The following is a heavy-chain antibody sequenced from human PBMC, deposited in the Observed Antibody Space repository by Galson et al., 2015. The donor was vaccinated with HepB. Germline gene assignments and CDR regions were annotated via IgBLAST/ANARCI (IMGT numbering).Heavy chain of an antibody. Sequence: SLRLSCAASGFTFSSYSMNWVRQAPGKGLEWVSSISSSSSYIYYADSVKGRFTISRDNAKNSLYLQMNSLRAEDTAVYYCARDWQVAVAGPNWFDPWGQGTLVTVSS. D-gene: IGHD6-19*01. CDR3: ARDWQVAVAGPNWFDP. CDR1: GFTFSSYS. CDR2: ISSSSSYI. V-gene: IGHV3-21*01. J-gene: IGHJ5*02.